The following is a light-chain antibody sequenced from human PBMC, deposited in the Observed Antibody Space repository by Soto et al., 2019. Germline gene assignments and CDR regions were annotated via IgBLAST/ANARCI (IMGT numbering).Light chain of an antibody. V-gene: IGKV1-5*01. CDR3: QQYNSYSPLT. J-gene: IGKJ4*01. CDR1: QSISSW. CDR2: DTF. Sequence: DIQMTQSPSSLSASVGDRVSITCRASQSISSWLAWYQQKPGKALKLLMFDTFSLESGVPSRFSGSRSGTEFTLTISSLQPDDYATYYCQQYNSYSPLTFGGGTKVDIK.